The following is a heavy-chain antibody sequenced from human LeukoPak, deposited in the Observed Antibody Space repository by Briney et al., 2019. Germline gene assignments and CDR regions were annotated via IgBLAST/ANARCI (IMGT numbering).Heavy chain of an antibody. CDR2: FDPEDGET. CDR3: ATGHRVVPAVKGTHAFDI. D-gene: IGHD2-2*01. V-gene: IGHV1-24*01. CDR1: GYTLTELS. Sequence: ASVKVSRKVSGYTLTELSMHWVRQAPGKGLEWMGGFDPEDGETIYAQKFQGRVTMTEDTSTDTAYMELSSLRSEDTAVYYCATGHRVVPAVKGTHAFDIWGQGTMVTVSS. J-gene: IGHJ3*02.